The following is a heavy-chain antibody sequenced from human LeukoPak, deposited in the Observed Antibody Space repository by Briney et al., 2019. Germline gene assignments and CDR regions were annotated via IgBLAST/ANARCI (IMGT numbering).Heavy chain of an antibody. CDR1: GFTFSSYS. D-gene: IGHD2-21*02. CDR2: ISSSNSSI. CDR3: ARRVTPNSFDY. Sequence: GGSLRLSCAASGFTFSSYSMNWVRQAPGKGLEWVSSISSSNSSIYYADSVKGRFTISRDNAKNSLYLQMNSLRAEDTAVYYCARRVTPNSFDYWGQGTLVIVSS. J-gene: IGHJ4*02. V-gene: IGHV3-21*01.